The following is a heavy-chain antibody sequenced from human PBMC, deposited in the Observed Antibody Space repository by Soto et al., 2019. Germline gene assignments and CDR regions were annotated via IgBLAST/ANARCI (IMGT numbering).Heavy chain of an antibody. Sequence: PGGALRLSCTASGFTFGDHAMSEFRQAPGKGLEWVGFIRSKAYGGTTEYAASVKGRFTISRDDSKSIAYLQMNSLKTEDTAVYYCTRDGYSSGWSEEAWFDPWGQGTLVTVS. V-gene: IGHV3-49*03. CDR2: IRSKAYGGTT. J-gene: IGHJ5*02. D-gene: IGHD6-19*01. CDR1: GFTFGDHA. CDR3: TRDGYSSGWSEEAWFDP.